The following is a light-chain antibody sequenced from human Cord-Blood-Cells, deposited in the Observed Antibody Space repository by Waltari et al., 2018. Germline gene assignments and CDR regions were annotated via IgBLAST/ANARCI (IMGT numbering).Light chain of an antibody. J-gene: IGLJ1*01. CDR3: CSYAGSSTYV. CDR2: EGS. V-gene: IGLV2-23*01. Sequence: QPPLPHPASVPGLPGQSIPTPCTGPSSDVGGFNLFSWYQQHPGKAPKLMIYEGSKRPSGVSNRFSGSKSGNTASLTISGLQAEDEADYYCCSYAGSSTYVFGTGTKVTVL. CDR1: SSDVGGFNL.